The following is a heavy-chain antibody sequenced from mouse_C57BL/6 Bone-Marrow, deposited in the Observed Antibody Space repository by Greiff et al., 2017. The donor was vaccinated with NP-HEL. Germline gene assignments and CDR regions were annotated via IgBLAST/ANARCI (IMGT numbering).Heavy chain of an antibody. CDR2: IYPGGGYT. Sequence: VQLQQSGAELVRPGTSVKMSCKASGYTFTNYWIGWAKQRPGHGLEWIGDIYPGGGYTNYNEKFKGKATLTADKSSSTAYMQFSSLTSEDSTIYYWASSRWLLRPYWYFDVWGTGTTVTVSS. J-gene: IGHJ1*03. CDR3: ASSRWLLRPYWYFDV. CDR1: GYTFTNYW. D-gene: IGHD2-3*01. V-gene: IGHV1-63*01.